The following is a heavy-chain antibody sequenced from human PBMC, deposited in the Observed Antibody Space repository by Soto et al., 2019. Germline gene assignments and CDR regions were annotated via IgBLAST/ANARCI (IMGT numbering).Heavy chain of an antibody. CDR3: TRYYYESSGYYVY. V-gene: IGHV3-49*04. J-gene: IGHJ1*01. Sequence: RSLRLSCTGYGFTFGRYALSWVRQAPGKGLEWVGVIRSEANGGTTDYAASVKGRITISRDDSKSIAYMEINSLQTEDTAVYYCTRYYYESSGYYVYWGQGALVTVSS. CDR2: IRSEANGGTT. CDR1: GFTFGRYA. D-gene: IGHD3-22*01.